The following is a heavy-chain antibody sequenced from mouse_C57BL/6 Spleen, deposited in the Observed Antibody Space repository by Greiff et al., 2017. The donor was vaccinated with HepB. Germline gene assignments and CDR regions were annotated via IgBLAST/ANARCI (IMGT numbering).Heavy chain of an antibody. D-gene: IGHD1-1*01. J-gene: IGHJ3*01. Sequence: EVKLQESGPGMVKPSQSLSLTCTVTGYSITSGYDWHWIRHFPGNKLEWMGYISYSGSTNYNPSLKSRISITHDTSKNHFFLKLNSVTTEDTATYYCARSDYYGSSLDYWGQGTLVTVSA. CDR3: ARSDYYGSSLDY. CDR1: GYSITSGYD. CDR2: ISYSGST. V-gene: IGHV3-1*01.